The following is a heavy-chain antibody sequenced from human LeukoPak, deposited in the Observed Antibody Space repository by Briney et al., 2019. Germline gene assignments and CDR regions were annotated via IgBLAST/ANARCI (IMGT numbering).Heavy chain of an antibody. CDR1: GGSFSGYY. CDR3: ASKFGY. J-gene: IGHJ4*02. V-gene: IGHV4-34*01. Sequence: SGTLSLTCAVYGGSFSGYYWSWIRQPPGKGLEWIGEINHSGSTNYNPSLKSRVTISVDTSKNQFSLKLSSVTAADTAVYYCASKFGYWGQGTLVTVSS. CDR2: INHSGST.